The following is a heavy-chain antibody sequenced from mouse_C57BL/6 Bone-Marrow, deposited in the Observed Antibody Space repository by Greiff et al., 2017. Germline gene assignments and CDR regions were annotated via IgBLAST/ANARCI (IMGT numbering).Heavy chain of an antibody. V-gene: IGHV5-15*01. CDR3: AREGFYYGSPYAMDY. D-gene: IGHD1-1*01. CDR2: ISNLAYSI. Sequence: EVKLVESGGGLVQPGGSLKLSCAASGFTFSDYGMARVRQAPRKGPEWVAFISNLAYSIYSADTVTGRFTISRENAKNTLYLEMSSLRSEDTAMYYCAREGFYYGSPYAMDYWGQGTSVTVSS. CDR1: GFTFSDYG. J-gene: IGHJ4*01.